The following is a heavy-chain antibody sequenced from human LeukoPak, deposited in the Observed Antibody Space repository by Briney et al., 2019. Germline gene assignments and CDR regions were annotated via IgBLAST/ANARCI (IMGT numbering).Heavy chain of an antibody. CDR2: ISSRSASI. V-gene: IGHV3-21*01. CDR3: ARVMTVAATESFDY. D-gene: IGHD6-19*01. J-gene: IGHJ4*02. Sequence: GGSLRLSCAASGFTFSSYEMNWVRQAPGKGLEWVSSISSRSASIYYADSVKGRFTISRDNAKNSLYLQMNSLRAEDTAMYYCARVMTVAATESFDYWGQGTLVTVSS. CDR1: GFTFSSYE.